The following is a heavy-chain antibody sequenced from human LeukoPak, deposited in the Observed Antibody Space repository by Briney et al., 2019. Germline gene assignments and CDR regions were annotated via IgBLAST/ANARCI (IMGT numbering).Heavy chain of an antibody. J-gene: IGHJ4*02. D-gene: IGHD2-15*01. Sequence: ASVKVSCEASGYTFTSYYMHWVRQAPEQGLEWMGIINPSGGSTSYAQKFQGRVTMTRDTSTSTVYMELSSLRSEDTAVYYCARDLGGSCIDYWGQGTLVTVSS. CDR3: ARDLGGSCIDY. CDR1: GYTFTSYY. CDR2: INPSGGST. V-gene: IGHV1-46*01.